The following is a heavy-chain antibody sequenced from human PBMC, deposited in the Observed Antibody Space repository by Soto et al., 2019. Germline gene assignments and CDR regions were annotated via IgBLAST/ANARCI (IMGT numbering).Heavy chain of an antibody. CDR3: ARKLEASIRHVEWFSYKWFDP. J-gene: IGHJ5*02. CDR1: GDSLSGYA. V-gene: IGHV4-34*10. D-gene: IGHD3-9*01. Sequence: SETLSLTCDVHGDSLSGYAWSWIRQPPGKGLEWIGEITFRGVTNYHPSLKSRLSMSVDTSKNRISLNVSSVTAADTALYFCARKLEASIRHVEWFSYKWFDPWGPGXLVTVYS. CDR2: ITFRGVT.